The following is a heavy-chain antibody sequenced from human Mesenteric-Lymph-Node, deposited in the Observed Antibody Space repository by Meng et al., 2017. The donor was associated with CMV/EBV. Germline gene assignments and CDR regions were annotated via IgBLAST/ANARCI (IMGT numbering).Heavy chain of an antibody. CDR3: ARGLVSGYSVYELDY. J-gene: IGHJ4*02. V-gene: IGHV1-8*01. Sequence: SGYTFARHDINWVRQAVGQGLEWMGWMNPKSGQTSYAQKFQGRVTMSRSTSISTVYMELSSLRSEDTAIYYCARGLVSGYSVYELDYWGQGTLVTVSS. CDR1: GYTFARHD. D-gene: IGHD5/OR15-5a*01. CDR2: MNPKSGQT.